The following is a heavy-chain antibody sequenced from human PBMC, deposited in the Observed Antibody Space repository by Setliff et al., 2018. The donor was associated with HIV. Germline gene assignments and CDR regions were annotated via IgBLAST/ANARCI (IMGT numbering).Heavy chain of an antibody. J-gene: IGHJ3*02. V-gene: IGHV4-59*01. CDR2: VDHSGST. CDR1: GGSNRNYQ. CDR3: ARGAPQWLVHFAFDI. D-gene: IGHD6-19*01. Sequence: SETLSLTCTISGGSNRNYQWNWIRQPPGKGLEWIGYVDHSGSTSYNPSHKSRVTISLDTSKNRFSLRLTSATAADTAVYYCARGAPQWLVHFAFDIWGPGTSVIVSS.